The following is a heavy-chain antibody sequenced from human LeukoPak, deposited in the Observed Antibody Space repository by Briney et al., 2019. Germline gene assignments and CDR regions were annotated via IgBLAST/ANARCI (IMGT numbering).Heavy chain of an antibody. V-gene: IGHV4-34*01. D-gene: IGHD3-10*01. CDR3: AGGHPELWPHY. J-gene: IGHJ4*02. CDR1: GGSFSGYY. CDR2: INHSGST. Sequence: SETLSLTCAVYGGSFSGYYWSWIRQPPGKGLEWIGEINHSGSTNYNPSLKSRVTISVDTSKNQFSLKLSSVTAADTAVYYCAGGHPELWPHYWGQGTLVTVSS.